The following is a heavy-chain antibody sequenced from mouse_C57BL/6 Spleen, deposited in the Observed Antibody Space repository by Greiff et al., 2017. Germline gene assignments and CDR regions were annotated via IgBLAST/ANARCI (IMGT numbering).Heavy chain of an antibody. J-gene: IGHJ2*01. V-gene: IGHV2-2*01. CDR3: ARNAGNYFDY. CDR1: GFSLTRYG. CDR2: IWSGGST. Sequence: QVQLKESGPGLVQPSQSLSITFTVSGFSLTRYGVHWVRQSPGQCLEWLGVIWSGGSTDYNAAFISRLSISKYNSKSPVFYKMNSLQADDTAIYYCARNAGNYFDYWGQGTTLTVSS.